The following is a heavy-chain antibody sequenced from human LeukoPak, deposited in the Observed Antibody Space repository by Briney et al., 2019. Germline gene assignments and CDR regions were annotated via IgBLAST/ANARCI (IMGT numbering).Heavy chain of an antibody. CDR3: AKDHGYCSGGSCYSDYYFDY. V-gene: IGHV3-23*01. J-gene: IGHJ4*02. D-gene: IGHD2-15*01. CDR2: ISGSGGST. Sequence: GGSLRLSCAASGFTFSSYAMSWVRQAPGKGLEWVSAISGSGGSTYYADSVKGRFTISRDNSKNTLYLQMNSLRAEDTAVYYCAKDHGYCSGGSCYSDYYFDYWGQGTLVTVSS. CDR1: GFTFSSYA.